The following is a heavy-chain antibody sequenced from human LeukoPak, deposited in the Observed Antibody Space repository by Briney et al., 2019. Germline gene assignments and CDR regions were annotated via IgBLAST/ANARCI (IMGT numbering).Heavy chain of an antibody. CDR2: ISAYNGNT. CDR3: ARGARAYYDILTGYYLTGSFNTPHGIYYYGMDV. CDR1: GYTFTSYG. J-gene: IGHJ6*02. Sequence: GASVTVSFKASGYTFTSYGISWVRQAPGQGGEWMGWISAYNGNTNYAQKLQGRVTMTTDTSTSTAYMELRSLRSDDTAVYYCARGARAYYDILTGYYLTGSFNTPHGIYYYGMDVWGQGTTVTVSS. V-gene: IGHV1-18*01. D-gene: IGHD3-9*01.